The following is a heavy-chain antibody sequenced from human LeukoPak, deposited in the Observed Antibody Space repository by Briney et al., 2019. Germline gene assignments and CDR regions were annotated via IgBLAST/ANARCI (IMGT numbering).Heavy chain of an antibody. V-gene: IGHV4-30-4*01. CDR3: ASTYYYEYYFDY. Sequence: PSETLSLTCTVSGGSISSGDYYWSWIRQPPGKGLEWIGYIYYGGSTYYNPSLKSRVTISVDTSKNQFSLKLSSVTAADTAVYYCASTYYYEYYFDYWGQGTLVTVSS. J-gene: IGHJ4*02. D-gene: IGHD3-22*01. CDR2: IYYGGST. CDR1: GGSISSGDYY.